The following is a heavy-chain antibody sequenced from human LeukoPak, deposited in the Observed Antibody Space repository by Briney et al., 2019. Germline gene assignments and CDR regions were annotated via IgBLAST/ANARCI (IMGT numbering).Heavy chain of an antibody. CDR3: ARGGGSGSYYRKGYWYFDL. J-gene: IGHJ2*01. Sequence: ASVKVSCKASGYTFTGYYMHWVRQAPGQGLEWMGWINPNSGGTNNAQKFQGRVTMTRDTSISTAYMELSRLRSDDTAVYYCARGGGSGSYYRKGYWYFDLWGRGTLVTVSS. CDR2: INPNSGGT. D-gene: IGHD3-10*01. V-gene: IGHV1-2*02. CDR1: GYTFTGYY.